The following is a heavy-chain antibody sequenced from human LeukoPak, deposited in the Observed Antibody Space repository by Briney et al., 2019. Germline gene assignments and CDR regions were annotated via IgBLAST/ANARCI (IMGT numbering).Heavy chain of an antibody. CDR3: ARGGADLDY. D-gene: IGHD4/OR15-4a*01. V-gene: IGHV1-18*01. CDR2: ISAYNGNT. Sequence: ASVKVSCKASGYTFNTYGISWVRQAPGQGLEWMGWISAYNGNTNYAQKFKGRDTMTIDTSTSTVYMELRSLRSDDTAVYYCARGGADLDYWGQGTLVTVSS. CDR1: GYTFNTYG. J-gene: IGHJ4*02.